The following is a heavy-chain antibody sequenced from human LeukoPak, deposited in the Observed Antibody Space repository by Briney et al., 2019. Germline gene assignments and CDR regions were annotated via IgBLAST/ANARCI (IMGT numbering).Heavy chain of an antibody. CDR2: ISGYNGNT. V-gene: IGHV1-18*01. CDR3: ARGITMVRGVIPYYFDY. J-gene: IGHJ4*02. CDR1: GYTFTSYA. Sequence: GASVKVSCKASGYTFTSYAISWVRQAPGQGLEWMGWISGYNGNTNYAQKLQGRVTMTTDTSTSTAYMELRSLRSDDTAVYYCARGITMVRGVIPYYFDYWGQGSLVTVSS. D-gene: IGHD3-10*01.